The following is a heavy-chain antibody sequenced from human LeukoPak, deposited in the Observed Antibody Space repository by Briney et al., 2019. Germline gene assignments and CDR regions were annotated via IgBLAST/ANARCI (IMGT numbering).Heavy chain of an antibody. D-gene: IGHD3-16*02. CDR1: GYTFSSSA. J-gene: IGHJ6*02. Sequence: PGGSLRLSCAASGYTFSSSAMNWVRQAPGKGLEWVSGISGSDGSTYYADSVKGRFTISRDDRKNTLYLQMNSLRADDTAIYYCTKAWSYGFFYYGVDVWGQGTTVTVAS. V-gene: IGHV3-23*01. CDR3: TKAWSYGFFYYGVDV. CDR2: ISGSDGST.